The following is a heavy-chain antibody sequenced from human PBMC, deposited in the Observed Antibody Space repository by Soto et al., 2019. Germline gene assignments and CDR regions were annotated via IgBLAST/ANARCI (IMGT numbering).Heavy chain of an antibody. CDR3: ARSRGGYSFYFYYGMDV. Sequence: GGSLRLSCAASGFTFTSYDMHWVRQAPGKGLEWMALILHDGSAEYYADSVKGRFTISRDSSKSTLYLQMNSLRAEDTAVYYCARSRGGYSFYFYYGMDVWGQGTTVTVSS. V-gene: IGHV3-30*03. J-gene: IGHJ6*02. CDR1: GFTFTSYD. D-gene: IGHD5-12*01. CDR2: ILHDGSAE.